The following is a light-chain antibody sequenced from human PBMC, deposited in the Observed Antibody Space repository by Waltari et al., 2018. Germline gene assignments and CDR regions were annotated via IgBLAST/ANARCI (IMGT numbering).Light chain of an antibody. V-gene: IGLV3-1*01. J-gene: IGLJ3*02. Sequence: YQQKPGQSPLVVICQDTKRPSEIPERVSGSKSANAATLTITGTQAMDEADYYCQALGTGAWVFGGGTKLTVL. CDR3: QALGTGAWV. CDR2: QDT.